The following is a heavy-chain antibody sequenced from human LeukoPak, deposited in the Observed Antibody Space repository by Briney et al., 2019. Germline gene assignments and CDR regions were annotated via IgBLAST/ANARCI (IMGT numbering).Heavy chain of an antibody. CDR2: TYYRSKWYN. CDR1: GDSFSSYSAA. J-gene: IGHJ3*02. D-gene: IGHD4-23*01. V-gene: IGHV6-1*01. CDR3: ARSGGHDAFDI. Sequence: SQTLSLTCAISGDSFSSYSAAWSWIRQSPARGLEWLGRTYYRSKWYNDYAVSVKSLITINPDTSKNQFSLQLTSVTPEDTAVYYCARSGGHDAFDIWGQGTMVTVSS.